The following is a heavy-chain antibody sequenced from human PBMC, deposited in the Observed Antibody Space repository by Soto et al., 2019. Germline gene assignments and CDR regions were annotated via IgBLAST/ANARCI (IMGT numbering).Heavy chain of an antibody. V-gene: IGHV3-74*01. J-gene: IGHJ4*02. Sequence: GGSLRLSCAASGFTFSSYWMHWVRQAPGKGLVWVSRINSDGSSTSYADSVKGRFTISRDNAKNTLYLQMNSLRAEDTAVYYCAGGFAYSSSWYGLHRNFDYWGQGTLVTVSS. CDR3: AGGFAYSSSWYGLHRNFDY. D-gene: IGHD6-13*01. CDR2: INSDGSST. CDR1: GFTFSSYW.